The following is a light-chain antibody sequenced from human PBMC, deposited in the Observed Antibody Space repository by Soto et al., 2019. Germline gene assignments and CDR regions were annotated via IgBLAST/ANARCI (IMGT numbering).Light chain of an antibody. Sequence: DVVMTQSPLSLPVTLGQPASISCRSSQSLMHSDGNTYLNWFQQRPGQSPRRLIYEVSDRQSGVTDRYSGNGSGTDFTLKISKVQAEDVGVYYCMQGTHWPWTFGQGTEVEIK. J-gene: IGKJ1*01. CDR1: QSLMHSDGNTY. V-gene: IGKV2-30*02. CDR3: MQGTHWPWT. CDR2: EVS.